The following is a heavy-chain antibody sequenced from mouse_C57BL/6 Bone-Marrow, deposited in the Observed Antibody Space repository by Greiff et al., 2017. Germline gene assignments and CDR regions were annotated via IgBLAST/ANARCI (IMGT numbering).Heavy chain of an antibody. CDR1: GFTFSDYG. CDR3: ARQTGNWYFDV. D-gene: IGHD4-1*01. V-gene: IGHV5-17*01. Sequence: EVKLVESGGGLVKPGGSLKLSCAASGFTFSDYGMHWVRQAPEKGLEWVAYISSGSSTIYYADTVKGRFTISRDNAKNTLFLEMTSLRDEDTAMYYGARQTGNWYFDVWGTGTTVTVSS. J-gene: IGHJ1*03. CDR2: ISSGSSTI.